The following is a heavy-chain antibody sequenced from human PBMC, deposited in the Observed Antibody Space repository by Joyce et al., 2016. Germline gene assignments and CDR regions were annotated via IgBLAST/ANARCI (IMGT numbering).Heavy chain of an antibody. J-gene: IGHJ5*02. D-gene: IGHD5/OR15-5a*01. CDR3: ARGVLS. V-gene: IGHV3-53*01. CDR2: CYSGGDR. Sequence: EVQLVESGGDLIRPVGSLRLSCAASGFTVSSNYMTCVRQAPGKGLEWVSVCYSGGDRFYADSVKGRFTISRVSSTNTLYLQMNNLKVDDTAVYFCARGVLSWGRGTLVTVAS. CDR1: GFTVSSNY.